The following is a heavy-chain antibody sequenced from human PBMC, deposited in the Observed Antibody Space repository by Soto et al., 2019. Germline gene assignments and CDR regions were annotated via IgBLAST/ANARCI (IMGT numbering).Heavy chain of an antibody. CDR1: GGSFSGYY. CDR3: ARVGRYCSGGSCYSGRVYFDY. Sequence: SETLSLTCALYGGSFSGYYWSWIRQPPGKGLEWIGEINHSGSTNYNPSLKSRVTISVDTSKNQFSLKLSSVTAADTAVYYCARVGRYCSGGSCYSGRVYFDYWGQGTLVTVSS. CDR2: INHSGST. D-gene: IGHD2-15*01. J-gene: IGHJ4*02. V-gene: IGHV4-34*01.